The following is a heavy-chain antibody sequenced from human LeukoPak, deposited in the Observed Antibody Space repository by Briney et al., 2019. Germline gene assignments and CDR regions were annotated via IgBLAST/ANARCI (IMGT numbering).Heavy chain of an antibody. CDR1: GLTVSKNY. D-gene: IGHD6-13*01. Sequence: GGSLRLSCAASGLTVSKNYMSWVRQAPGKGLESVSVIYSGGSTYYADSVRGRFIISRDNSKNTLYLQMNSLRAEDTAVYYCARDRFRPPYSSTGAFDIWGQGTMVTVSS. V-gene: IGHV3-53*01. CDR3: ARDRFRPPYSSTGAFDI. CDR2: IYSGGST. J-gene: IGHJ3*02.